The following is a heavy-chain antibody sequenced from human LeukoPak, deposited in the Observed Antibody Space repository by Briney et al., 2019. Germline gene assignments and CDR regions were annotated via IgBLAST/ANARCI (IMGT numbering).Heavy chain of an antibody. CDR3: VKDISVAAAEGGDFDY. Sequence: QPGGSLRLSCAASGFTFDDYAMHWVRQPPGKGLEWVSSISWNSGSINYADSVKGRFTISRDNARNSLYLQMNSLRAEDTALYYCVKDISVAAAEGGDFDYWGQGALVTVSS. D-gene: IGHD6-13*01. CDR2: ISWNSGSI. CDR1: GFTFDDYA. V-gene: IGHV3-9*01. J-gene: IGHJ4*02.